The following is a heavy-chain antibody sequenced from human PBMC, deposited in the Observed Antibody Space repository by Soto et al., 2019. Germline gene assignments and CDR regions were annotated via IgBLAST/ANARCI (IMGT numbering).Heavy chain of an antibody. Sequence: GGSLRLSYAASGFTFGAFAMAWVRQRPGNGLEWVSSLSGGGGSTYYNNSVRGRFTISRDNYNNTHFLQKNNLRAEDTAVYFCAKPHRANTVVTRYWYFDCWGRGTLVTVSS. J-gene: IGHJ2*01. CDR2: LSGGGGST. CDR3: AKPHRANTVVTRYWYFDC. CDR1: GFTFGAFA. D-gene: IGHD2-21*02. V-gene: IGHV3-23*01.